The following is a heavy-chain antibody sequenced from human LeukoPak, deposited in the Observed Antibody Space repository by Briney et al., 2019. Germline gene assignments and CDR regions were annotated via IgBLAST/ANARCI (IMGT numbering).Heavy chain of an antibody. Sequence: GRSLRLSCAASGFTFSSYGMHWVRQAPGKGLEWVAVIWYDGSNKYYADSVKGRFTISRDNSKNTLYLQMNSLRAEDTAVYYCARALNYDFWSGNYYFDYWGQGTLVTVSS. CDR3: ARALNYDFWSGNYYFDY. CDR1: GFTFSSYG. CDR2: IWYDGSNK. J-gene: IGHJ4*02. D-gene: IGHD3-3*01. V-gene: IGHV3-33*08.